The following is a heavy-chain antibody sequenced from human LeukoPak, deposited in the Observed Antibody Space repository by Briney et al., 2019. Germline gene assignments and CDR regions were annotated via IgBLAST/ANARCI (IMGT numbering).Heavy chain of an antibody. J-gene: IGHJ2*01. CDR1: GFTFSDYY. Sequence: GGSLRLSCAASGFTFSDYYMSWIRQAPGKGLEWVSYISSSGSTIYYADSVKGRFTISRDNAKNSLYLQMNSLRAEDTAVYYCAKTLTTVTPHWYFDLWGRGTLVTVSS. V-gene: IGHV3-11*01. CDR2: ISSSGSTI. CDR3: AKTLTTVTPHWYFDL. D-gene: IGHD4-17*01.